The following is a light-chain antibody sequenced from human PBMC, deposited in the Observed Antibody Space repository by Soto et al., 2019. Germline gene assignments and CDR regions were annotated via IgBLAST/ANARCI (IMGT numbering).Light chain of an antibody. Sequence: DIQMTQSPSTLSGSVGDRVTITCRASQTISSWLAWYQQKPGKATKLLIYKASTLKSGVPSRFSGSGSGTEFTLNISSLQPDDFATYYCQHYNSYSEAFAQGTKV. CDR2: KAS. J-gene: IGKJ1*01. CDR3: QHYNSYSEA. V-gene: IGKV1-5*03. CDR1: QTISSW.